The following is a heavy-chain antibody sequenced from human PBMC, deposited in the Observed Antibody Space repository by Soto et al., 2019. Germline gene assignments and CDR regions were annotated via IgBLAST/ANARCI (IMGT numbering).Heavy chain of an antibody. CDR2: IIPIFGTA. CDR3: ARDNYYDSSGYYYGGTYYYYGMDV. J-gene: IGHJ6*02. D-gene: IGHD3-22*01. Sequence: SVKVSCKASGGTFSSYAISWVRQAPGQGLEWMGGIIPIFGTANYAQKFQGRVTITADESTSTAYMELSSLRSEDTAVYYCARDNYYDSSGYYYGGTYYYYGMDVWGQGTTVTVSS. V-gene: IGHV1-69*13. CDR1: GGTFSSYA.